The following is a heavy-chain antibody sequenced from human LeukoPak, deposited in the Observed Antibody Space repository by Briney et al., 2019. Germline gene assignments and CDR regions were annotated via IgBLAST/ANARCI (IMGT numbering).Heavy chain of an antibody. CDR1: GYIFNSQG. V-gene: IGHV1-18*01. Sequence: ASVKVSCKASGYIFNSQGMNWVRQAPGQGLEWMGWISAYNGNTNYAQKLQGRVTMTTDTSTSTAYMELRSLRSDDTAVYYCAREKYSSSHSSTPPRWDYYYMDVWGKGTTVTVSS. D-gene: IGHD6-6*01. CDR2: ISAYNGNT. J-gene: IGHJ6*03. CDR3: AREKYSSSHSSTPPRWDYYYMDV.